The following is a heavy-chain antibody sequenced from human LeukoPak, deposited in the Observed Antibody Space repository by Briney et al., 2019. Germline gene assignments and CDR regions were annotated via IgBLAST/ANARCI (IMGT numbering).Heavy chain of an antibody. Sequence: GGSLRLSCAASGFTFSSFTITWVRQAPGKGLEWVSSITSTGSYINYADSAQGRFTISRDNAKKSVFLQMNSLRDEDTAVYYCGSVLLGATTINYYYYYMDVWGKGTTVSVS. D-gene: IGHD1-26*01. J-gene: IGHJ6*03. CDR1: GFTFSSFT. CDR3: GSVLLGATTINYYYYYMDV. V-gene: IGHV3-21*01. CDR2: ITSTGSYI.